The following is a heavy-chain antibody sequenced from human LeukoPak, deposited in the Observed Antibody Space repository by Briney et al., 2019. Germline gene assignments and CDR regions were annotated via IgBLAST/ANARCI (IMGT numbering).Heavy chain of an antibody. D-gene: IGHD3-22*01. CDR2: ISSSSSTI. J-gene: IGHJ4*02. Sequence: GGSLRPSCAASGFTLSSYSMNWVGQAPGKGLEWVSYISSSSSTIYYADSVKGRFTISRDNAKNSLYLQMNSLRAEDTAVYYCAKEGDSSGYYLKPFDYWGQGTLVTVSS. CDR3: AKEGDSSGYYLKPFDY. CDR1: GFTLSSYS. V-gene: IGHV3-48*01.